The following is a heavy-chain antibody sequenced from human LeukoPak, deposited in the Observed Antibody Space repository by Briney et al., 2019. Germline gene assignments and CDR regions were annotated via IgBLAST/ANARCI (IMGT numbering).Heavy chain of an antibody. CDR1: GGSISSSSYY. V-gene: IGHV4-39*07. Sequence: SETLSLTCTVSGGSISSSSYYWGWIRQPPGKGLEWIGSIYYSGSTYYNPSLKSRVTISVDTSKNQFSLKLSSVTAADTAVYYCARGREDWNPWYYYYYMDVWGKGTTVTVSS. CDR2: IYYSGST. CDR3: ARGREDWNPWYYYYYMDV. J-gene: IGHJ6*03. D-gene: IGHD1-1*01.